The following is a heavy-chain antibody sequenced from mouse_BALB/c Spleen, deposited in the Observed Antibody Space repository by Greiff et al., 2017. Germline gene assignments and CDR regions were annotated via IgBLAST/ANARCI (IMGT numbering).Heavy chain of an antibody. J-gene: IGHJ2*01. CDR2: ISNGGGST. Sequence: DVHLVESGGGLVQPGGSLKLSCAASGFTFSSYTMSWVRQTPEKRLEWVAYISNGGGSTYYPDTVKGRFTISRDNAKNTLYLQMSSLKSEDTAMYYCARRGNQYYFDYWGQGTTLTVSS. D-gene: IGHD2-1*01. V-gene: IGHV5-12-2*01. CDR3: ARRGNQYYFDY. CDR1: GFTFSSYT.